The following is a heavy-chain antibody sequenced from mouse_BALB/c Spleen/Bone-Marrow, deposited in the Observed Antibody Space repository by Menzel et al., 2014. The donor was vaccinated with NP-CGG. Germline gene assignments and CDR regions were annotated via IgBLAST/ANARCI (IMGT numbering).Heavy chain of an antibody. CDR2: INSNGGST. CDR1: GFPFSSYY. CDR3: ARRGWDGYFDY. J-gene: IGHJ2*01. V-gene: IGHV5-6-2*01. Sequence: DVQLQESGGGLVKLGGSLKIYCAPSGFPFSSYYMSWVRQTPEKRLELVAAINSNGGSTYYPDTVKGRFAISRDNAKNTLYLQMSSLKSEDTALYYCARRGWDGYFDYWGQGTTLTVSS. D-gene: IGHD4-1*01.